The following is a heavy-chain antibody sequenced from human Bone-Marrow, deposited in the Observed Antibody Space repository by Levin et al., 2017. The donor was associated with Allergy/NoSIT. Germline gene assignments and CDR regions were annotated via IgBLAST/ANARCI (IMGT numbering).Heavy chain of an antibody. Sequence: SETLSLTCAVYGGSFSGYYWSWIRQPPGKGLEWIGEINHSGSTNYNPSLKSRVTISVDTSKNQFSLKLSSVTAADTAVYYCAREGLDVYGDYVGYFQHWGQGTLVTVSS. CDR3: AREGLDVYGDYVGYFQH. CDR1: GGSFSGYY. CDR2: INHSGST. D-gene: IGHD4-17*01. V-gene: IGHV4-34*01. J-gene: IGHJ1*01.